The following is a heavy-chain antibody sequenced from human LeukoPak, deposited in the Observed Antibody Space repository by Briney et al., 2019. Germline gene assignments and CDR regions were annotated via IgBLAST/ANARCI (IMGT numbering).Heavy chain of an antibody. CDR2: IYYSGSA. V-gene: IGHV4-59*01. J-gene: IGHJ4*02. Sequence: SETLSLTCTVSGGSISSYYLSWIRQPPGKGLEWIGYIYYSGSANYNPSLKSRVTISVDTSKNQFSLKLSSVTAADTAVYYCARARQWLDNFDYWGQGTLVTVSS. CDR1: GGSISSYY. CDR3: ARARQWLDNFDY. D-gene: IGHD6-19*01.